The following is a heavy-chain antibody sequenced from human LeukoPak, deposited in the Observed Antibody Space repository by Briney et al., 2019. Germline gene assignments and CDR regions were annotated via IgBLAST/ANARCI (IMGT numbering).Heavy chain of an antibody. CDR3: ARDLSTSGRDY. CDR2: INPNSGGT. D-gene: IGHD2-15*01. J-gene: IGHJ4*02. CDR1: GYTFTGYY. Sequence: ASVKVSCKASGYTFTGYYMHWVRQAPGQGLEWMGRINPNSGGTNYAPKFQGRVTMTRDTSISTAYMELSRLRSDDTAVYYCARDLSTSGRDYWGQGTLVTVSS. V-gene: IGHV1-2*06.